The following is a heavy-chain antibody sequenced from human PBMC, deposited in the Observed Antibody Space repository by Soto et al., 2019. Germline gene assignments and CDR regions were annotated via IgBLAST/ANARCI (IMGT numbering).Heavy chain of an antibody. CDR2: ISADNGNT. CDR3: ARDGYCSGGRCYNCFDP. V-gene: IGHV1-18*01. CDR1: GYTFTSYG. J-gene: IGHJ5*02. D-gene: IGHD2-15*01. Sequence: QVQLVQSGAEVKKPGASVKVSCKASGYTFTSYGISWVRQAPGQGLEWMGWISADNGNTNYAQKLQGRVTMTTDTATSTAYMELRSLRSDDTAGYYCARDGYCSGGRCYNCFDPWGQGTLVTVSS.